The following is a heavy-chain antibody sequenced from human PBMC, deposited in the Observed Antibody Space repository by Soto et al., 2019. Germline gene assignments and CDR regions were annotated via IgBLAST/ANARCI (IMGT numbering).Heavy chain of an antibody. Sequence: SETLSLTCGVSGDTISTGGYSWAWIRQPPGKALEWIGHTYHSGNPYYNPSLKSRVIISVDKSRNQFSLKLSSVTAADTAVYYCARRWGEGRVDYWGQGTLVTVSS. CDR1: GDTISTGGYS. CDR2: TYHSGNP. CDR3: ARRWGEGRVDY. J-gene: IGHJ4*02. D-gene: IGHD3-10*01. V-gene: IGHV4-30-2*01.